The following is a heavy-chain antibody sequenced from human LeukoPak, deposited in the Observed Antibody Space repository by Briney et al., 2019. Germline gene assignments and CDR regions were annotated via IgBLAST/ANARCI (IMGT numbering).Heavy chain of an antibody. V-gene: IGHV3-23*01. CDR2: ISGSGGST. D-gene: IGHD6-19*01. J-gene: IGHJ1*01. Sequence: GGSLRLSCAASGFTFSSYAMSWVRQAPGKGLEWVSAISGSGGSTYYADSVRGRFTISRDNSKNTLYLQMNSLRAEDTAVYYCAKDPGRSSGWYRRWYFQHWGQGTLVTVSS. CDR3: AKDPGRSSGWYRRWYFQH. CDR1: GFTFSSYA.